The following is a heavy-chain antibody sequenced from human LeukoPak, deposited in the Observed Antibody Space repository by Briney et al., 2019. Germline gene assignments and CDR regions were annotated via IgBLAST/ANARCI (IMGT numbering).Heavy chain of an antibody. CDR3: ARELGFSGSYWVAPPAN. D-gene: IGHD1-26*01. J-gene: IGHJ4*02. Sequence: GGSLRLSCAASGFTFSSYAMHWVRQAPGKGLEWVAVISYDGSNKYYADSVKGRFTISRDNSKNTLYLQMNSLRAEDTAVYYCARELGFSGSYWVAPPANWGQGTLVTVSS. CDR1: GFTFSSYA. CDR2: ISYDGSNK. V-gene: IGHV3-30-3*01.